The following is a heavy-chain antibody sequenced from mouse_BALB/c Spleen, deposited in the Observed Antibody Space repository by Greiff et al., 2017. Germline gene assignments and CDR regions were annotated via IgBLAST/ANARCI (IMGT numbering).Heavy chain of an antibody. Sequence: VQLQQSGAELVRSGASVKLSCAASGFNIKDYYMHWVKQRPEKGLEWIGWIDTENGDTEYAPMFQGKSTMSADTSYNTAYLQLSSLTSEDTAVYYCDADGSYWYFDVWGAGTTVTVSS. J-gene: IGHJ1*01. D-gene: IGHD1-1*02. CDR1: GFNIKDYY. CDR2: IDTENGDT. CDR3: DADGSYWYFDV. V-gene: IGHV14-4*02.